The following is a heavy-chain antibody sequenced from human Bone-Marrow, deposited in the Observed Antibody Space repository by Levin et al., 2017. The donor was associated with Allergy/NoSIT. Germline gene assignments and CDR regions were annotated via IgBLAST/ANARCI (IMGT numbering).Heavy chain of an antibody. J-gene: IGHJ3*02. CDR1: GVSVTSYY. CDR3: ARWGDVTDNNLYAFDI. V-gene: IGHV4-59*02. D-gene: IGHD2-21*02. CDR2: IHYTGAN. Sequence: SETLSLTCAVSGVSVTSYYWNWIRQPPGKGLEWIGYIHYTGANRYNPSLQSRLILSVDTSKNQFSLKLTSVTAADTAVYYCARWGDVTDNNLYAFDIWGQGTMVTVSS.